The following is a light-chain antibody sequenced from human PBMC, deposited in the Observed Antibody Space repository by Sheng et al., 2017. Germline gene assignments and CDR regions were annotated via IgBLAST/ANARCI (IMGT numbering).Light chain of an antibody. CDR3: QQYDKWPLP. CDR2: GAS. J-gene: IGKJ4*01. Sequence: EIVMTQSPATLSVSPGERATLSCRASQSVNSKLAWYQQKPGQAPRLLIYGASTRATGIPARFSGSGSWDETSLSPSAVCSLKILSVYYCQQYDKWPLPFGGGTKVEIK. V-gene: IGKV3-15*01. CDR1: QSVNSK.